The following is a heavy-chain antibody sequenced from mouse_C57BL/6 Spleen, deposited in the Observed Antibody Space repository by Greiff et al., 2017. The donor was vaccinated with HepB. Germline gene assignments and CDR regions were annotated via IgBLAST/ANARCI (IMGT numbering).Heavy chain of an antibody. J-gene: IGHJ3*01. CDR1: GYTFTDYE. CDR2: IDPETGGT. CDR3: TRERGSYYGSSYGFAY. Sequence: QVQLKESGAELVRPGASVTLSCKASGYTFTDYEMHWVKQTPVHGLEWIGAIDPETGGTAYNQKFKGKAILTADKSSSTAYMELRSLTSEDSAVYYCTRERGSYYGSSYGFAYWGQGTLVTVSA. V-gene: IGHV1-15*01. D-gene: IGHD1-1*01.